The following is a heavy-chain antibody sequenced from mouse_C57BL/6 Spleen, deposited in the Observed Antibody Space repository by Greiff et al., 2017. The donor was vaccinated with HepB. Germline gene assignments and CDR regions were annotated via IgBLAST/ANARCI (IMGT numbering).Heavy chain of an antibody. V-gene: IGHV3-6*01. CDR1: GYSITSGYY. CDR2: ISYDGSN. D-gene: IGHD2-5*01. Sequence: ESGPGLVKPSQSLSLTCSVTGYSITSGYYWNWIRQFPGNKLEWMGYISYDGSNNYNPSLKNRISITRDTSKNQFFLKLNSVTTEDTATYYCARAFYSIPMDYWGQGTSVTVSS. J-gene: IGHJ4*01. CDR3: ARAFYSIPMDY.